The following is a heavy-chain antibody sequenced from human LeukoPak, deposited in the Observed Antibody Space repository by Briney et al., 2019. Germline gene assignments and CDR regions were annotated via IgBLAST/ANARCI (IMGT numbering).Heavy chain of an antibody. V-gene: IGHV4-34*01. CDR3: ARGQGGSGY. J-gene: IGHJ4*02. CDR2: INHSGST. D-gene: IGHD3-16*01. Sequence: SETLSLTCAVYGGSFSGYYWSWIRQPPGKGLEWIGEINHSGSTNYNPSLKSRVTISVDTSKNQFSLKPSSVTAADTAVYYCARGQGGSGYWGQGTLVTVSS. CDR1: GGSFSGYY.